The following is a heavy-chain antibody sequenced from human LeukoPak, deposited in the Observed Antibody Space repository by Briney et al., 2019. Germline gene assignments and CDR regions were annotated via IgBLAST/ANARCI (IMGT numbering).Heavy chain of an antibody. Sequence: SVKVSCKASGGTFSSYAISWVRQAPGQGLEWMGGIIPIFGTANYAQKFQGRVTITTDESTSTAYMELSSLRSEDTAMYYCARFLEYWFDPWGQGTLVTVSS. CDR2: IIPIFGTA. CDR1: GGTFSSYA. J-gene: IGHJ5*02. CDR3: ARFLEYWFDP. V-gene: IGHV1-69*05. D-gene: IGHD2/OR15-2a*01.